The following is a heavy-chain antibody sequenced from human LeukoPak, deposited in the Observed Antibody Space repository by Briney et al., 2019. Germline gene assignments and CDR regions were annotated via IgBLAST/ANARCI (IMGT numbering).Heavy chain of an antibody. V-gene: IGHV4-4*02. CDR2: IYHGGST. CDR3: ARVEWLARTNGALFDY. Sequence: PSETLSLTCAVSGGSISSNNWLSWVRPSPGKGLEFIGEIYHGGSTNYNPSLKSRVTISVDTSKNQFSLKLSSVTAADTAVYYCARVEWLARTNGALFDYWGQGTLVTVSS. D-gene: IGHD6-19*01. CDR1: GGSISSNNW. J-gene: IGHJ4*02.